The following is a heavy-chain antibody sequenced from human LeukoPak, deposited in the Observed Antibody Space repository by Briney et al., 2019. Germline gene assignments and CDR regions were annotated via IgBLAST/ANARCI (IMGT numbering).Heavy chain of an antibody. V-gene: IGHV3-7*01. CDR3: ARNTAAIVPRYFYFYMDV. J-gene: IGHJ6*03. Sequence: GGSLRLSCAASGFAFHNYWMSWVRQAPGKGLEWVANIQVDGSEEYYVDSVKGRFTISRDNAKSSLYLQMNSLRAEDTAVYYCARNTAAIVPRYFYFYMDVWGKGTTVTVSS. D-gene: IGHD2-2*02. CDR2: IQVDGSEE. CDR1: GFAFHNYW.